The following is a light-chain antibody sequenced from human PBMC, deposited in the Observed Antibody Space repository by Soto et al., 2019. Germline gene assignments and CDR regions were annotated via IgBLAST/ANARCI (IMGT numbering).Light chain of an antibody. CDR3: QPYDSSLSGAV. J-gene: IGLJ7*01. Sequence: QSVLTQPPSVSGAPGQRVTISCTGSSSNIGAGYDVHWYQQLPGTAPKLLIYDNSNRPSGVPDRFSGSKSGTSASLAITGLQAEDEADYYCQPYDSSLSGAVFGGGTQLTVL. CDR1: SSNIGAGYD. CDR2: DNS. V-gene: IGLV1-40*01.